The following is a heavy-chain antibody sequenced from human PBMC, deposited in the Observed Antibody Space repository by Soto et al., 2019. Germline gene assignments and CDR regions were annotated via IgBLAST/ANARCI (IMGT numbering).Heavy chain of an antibody. CDR3: ARGWSGWRVWLDY. CDR2: INHSGST. V-gene: IGHV4-34*01. CDR1: GGSFSGYY. Sequence: QVQLQQWGAGLLKPSETLSLTCAVYGGSFSGYYWSWIRQPPGKGLEWIGEINHSGSTNYNPSLKSRVTISVDTSKNQFSRTLSSVTAADTAVYYCARGWSGWRVWLDYWGQGTLVAVSS. J-gene: IGHJ4*02. D-gene: IGHD6-19*01.